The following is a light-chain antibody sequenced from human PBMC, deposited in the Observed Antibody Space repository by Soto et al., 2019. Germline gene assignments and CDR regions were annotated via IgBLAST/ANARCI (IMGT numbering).Light chain of an antibody. Sequence: DNVVAQGPLLLLGARGVPASISCRSSQSLRHFNGYNYVDWYLQKPGQSPQLLIYLGSTRASGVPDRFSCSGSGPDFTLIFSPVEAEDVGFYYCAQALQTVTFGGGTK. CDR1: QSLRHFNGYNY. V-gene: IGKV2-28*01. J-gene: IGKJ4*01. CDR3: AQALQTVT. CDR2: LGS.